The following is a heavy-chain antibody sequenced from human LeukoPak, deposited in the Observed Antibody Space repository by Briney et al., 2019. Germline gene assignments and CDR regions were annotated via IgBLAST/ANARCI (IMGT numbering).Heavy chain of an antibody. J-gene: IGHJ3*01. D-gene: IGHD5-24*01. V-gene: IGHV3-53*01. CDR2: IYSGDGT. Sequence: PGGSLRLSCAASGLIDSSYDMGWVRQAPGKGLEWVSFIYSGDGTFYADSVKGRFTISRDNSKNTLYLQMNSLRAEDTAMYYCTQSGPTDPYWGQGTMVTVSS. CDR3: TQSGPTDPY. CDR1: GLIDSSYD.